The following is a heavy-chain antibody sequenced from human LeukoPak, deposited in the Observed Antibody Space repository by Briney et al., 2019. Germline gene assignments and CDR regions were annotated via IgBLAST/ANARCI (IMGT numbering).Heavy chain of an antibody. CDR1: GGTFSSYA. J-gene: IGHJ4*02. CDR3: ARTRNCSGGSCYSINFDY. V-gene: IGHV1-69*13. D-gene: IGHD2-15*01. CDR2: IIPIFGTA. Sequence: ASVKVSCKASGGTFSSYAISWVRQAPGQGLEWMGGIIPIFGTANYAQKFQGRVTITADESTSTAYMELSSLRSEDTAVYYCARTRNCSGGSCYSINFDYWAREPWSPSPQ.